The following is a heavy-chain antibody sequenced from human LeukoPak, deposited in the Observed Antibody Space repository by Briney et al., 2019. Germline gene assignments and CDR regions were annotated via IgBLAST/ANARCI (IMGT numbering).Heavy chain of an antibody. J-gene: IGHJ4*02. V-gene: IGHV1-8*03. D-gene: IGHD4-17*01. CDR2: MNPNSGNT. Sequence: ASVKVSCKASGYTFTSYDINWVRQATGQGLEWMGWMNPNSGNTGYAQKFQGRVTITTDESTSTAYMELSSLRSEDTAVYYCAREHRDYGASDYWGQGTLVTVSS. CDR3: AREHRDYGASDY. CDR1: GYTFTSYD.